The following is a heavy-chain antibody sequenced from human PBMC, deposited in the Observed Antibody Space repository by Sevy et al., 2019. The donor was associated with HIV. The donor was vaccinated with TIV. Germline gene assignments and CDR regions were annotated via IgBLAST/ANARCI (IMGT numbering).Heavy chain of an antibody. CDR3: AGENAWGRGYS. Sequence: SETLSLTCTVSGGSITSLYWNWIRQPPGKGREWFANIYYNGHINYNPSLKSRVTLSLDTSKNQFSLRLSSVTAADTAMYYCAGENAWGRGYSWGQGTLVTVSS. V-gene: IGHV4-59*08. D-gene: IGHD1-26*01. CDR1: GGSITSLY. J-gene: IGHJ4*02. CDR2: IYYNGHI.